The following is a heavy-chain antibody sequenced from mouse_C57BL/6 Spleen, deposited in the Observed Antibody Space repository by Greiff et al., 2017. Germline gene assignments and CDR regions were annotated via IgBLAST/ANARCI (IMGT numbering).Heavy chain of an antibody. CDR1: GYTFTDYN. D-gene: IGHD4-1*01. CDR3: ARSPPWDPYFDY. V-gene: IGHV1-22*01. Sequence: EVQLKESGPELVKPGASVKMSCKASGYTFTDYNMHWVKQSHGKSLEWIGYINPNNGGTSYNQKFKGKATLTVNKSSSTAYMELRSLTSEDSAVYYCARSPPWDPYFDYWGQGTTLTVSS. J-gene: IGHJ2*01. CDR2: INPNNGGT.